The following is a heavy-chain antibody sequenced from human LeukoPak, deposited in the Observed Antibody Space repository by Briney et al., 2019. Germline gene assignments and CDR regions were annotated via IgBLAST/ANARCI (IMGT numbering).Heavy chain of an antibody. CDR2: ISYDGSNK. CDR1: GFTFSSYG. V-gene: IGHV3-30*18. CDR3: AKGITYYYDSSGHSRGY. J-gene: IGHJ4*02. Sequence: GRSLRLSCAASGFTFSSYGMHWVRQAPGKGLEWVAVISYDGSNKYYADSVKGRFTISRDNSKITLYLQMNSLRAEDTAVYYCAKGITYYYDSSGHSRGYWGQGTLVTVSS. D-gene: IGHD3-22*01.